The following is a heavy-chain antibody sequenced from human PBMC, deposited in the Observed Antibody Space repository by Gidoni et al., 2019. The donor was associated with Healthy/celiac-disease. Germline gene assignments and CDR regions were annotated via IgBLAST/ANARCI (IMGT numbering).Heavy chain of an antibody. J-gene: IGHJ6*02. CDR3: AKDFITMVPNGMDV. Sequence: QVQLVESGGGVVQPGRSLRLSCAASGFTFSSYGMHWVRQAPGKGLEWVAVISYDGSNKYYADSVKGRFTISRDNSKNTLYLQMNSLRAEDTAVYYCAKDFITMVPNGMDVWGQGTTVTVSS. V-gene: IGHV3-30*18. CDR2: ISYDGSNK. D-gene: IGHD3-10*01. CDR1: GFTFSSYG.